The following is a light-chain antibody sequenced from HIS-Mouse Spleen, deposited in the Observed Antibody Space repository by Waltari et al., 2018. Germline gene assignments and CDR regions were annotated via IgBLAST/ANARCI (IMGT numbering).Light chain of an antibody. CDR2: AAS. J-gene: IGKJ1*01. V-gene: IGKV1-9*01. CDR1: QGISCH. Sequence: IQLTQSPSFLSASLGDRVTTTCRASQGISCHLAWYQPKPGKAPKLLIYAASTLQSGVPSRFRGSESGTEFTLTISSLQPEDFATYYCQQLNSYPPTFGQGTKVEIK. CDR3: QQLNSYPPT.